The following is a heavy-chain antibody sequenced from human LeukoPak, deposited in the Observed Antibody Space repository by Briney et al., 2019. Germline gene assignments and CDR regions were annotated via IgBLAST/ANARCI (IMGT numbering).Heavy chain of an antibody. Sequence: GGSLRLSCAAPGFTVNTYDMHWVRQAPGQGPEWIAYFGISGTIYYADSVRGRFNISRDNARNSLFLQMNSLRIDDTAIYYCAGYGFYPYGGQGTPVTVSS. CDR3: AGYGFYPY. CDR1: GFTVNTYD. V-gene: IGHV3-48*01. D-gene: IGHD5/OR15-5a*01. J-gene: IGHJ4*02. CDR2: FGISGTI.